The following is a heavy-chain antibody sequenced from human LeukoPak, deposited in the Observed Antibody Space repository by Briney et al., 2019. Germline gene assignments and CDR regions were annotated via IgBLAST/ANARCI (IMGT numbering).Heavy chain of an antibody. V-gene: IGHV3-66*01. CDR2: IYSGGST. J-gene: IGHJ4*02. CDR3: ARWGYYSNYDY. CDR1: GFTVSSHY. Sequence: PGGSLRLSCAASGFTVSSHYMSWVRQAPGKGLEWVSVIYSGGSTYYADSVKGRFTISRDNSKNTLYLQMSSLRAEDTAVYYCARWGYYSNYDYWGQGTLVTVSS. D-gene: IGHD4-11*01.